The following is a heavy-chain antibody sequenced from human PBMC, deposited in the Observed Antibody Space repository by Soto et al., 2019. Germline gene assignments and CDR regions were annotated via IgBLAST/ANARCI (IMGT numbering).Heavy chain of an antibody. CDR1: GFTFSDYY. D-gene: IGHD3-16*02. Sequence: QVQLVESGGGLVKPGGSLRLSCAASGFTFSDYYMSWIRQAPGKGLVWVSYISSSGSNIYYADSVKGRFTISRDNAKNSLYLQLNSLRAEDTAVYYCARGPYDYVWGSDPPHFDYWGQGTLVTVSS. CDR2: ISSSGSNI. J-gene: IGHJ4*02. V-gene: IGHV3-11*01. CDR3: ARGPYDYVWGSDPPHFDY.